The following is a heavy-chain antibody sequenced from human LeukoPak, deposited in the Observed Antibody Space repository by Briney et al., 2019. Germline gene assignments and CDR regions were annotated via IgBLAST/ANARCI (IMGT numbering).Heavy chain of an antibody. Sequence: SETLSLTCTVSGGSISSYYWSWIRQPPGKGLEWIGYIYYSGSTNYNPSLKSRVTVSVDTSKNQFSLKLSSVTAADTAVYYCARERLWAYGSGSHPPYNWFDPWGQGTLVTVSS. CDR3: ARERLWAYGSGSHPPYNWFDP. D-gene: IGHD3-10*01. V-gene: IGHV4-59*01. CDR2: IYYSGST. CDR1: GGSISSYY. J-gene: IGHJ5*02.